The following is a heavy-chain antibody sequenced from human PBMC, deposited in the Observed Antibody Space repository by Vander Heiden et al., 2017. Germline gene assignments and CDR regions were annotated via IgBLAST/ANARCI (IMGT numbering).Heavy chain of an antibody. CDR1: GLSPSPSGVG. V-gene: IGHV2-5*01. J-gene: IGHJ5*02. CDR3: AHSPRTNTAGVT. CDR2: IYLNDVN. Sequence: QITLKESGPTLVKPTQTITLTCTFSGLSPSPSGVGAGWIRPPQGKALEWLALIYLNDVNRYSPALNSRLTITKDTSKKTGVLTVTKLDPVYTATYYCAHSPRTNTAGVTWCQGTIVTVSS. D-gene: IGHD2-8*01.